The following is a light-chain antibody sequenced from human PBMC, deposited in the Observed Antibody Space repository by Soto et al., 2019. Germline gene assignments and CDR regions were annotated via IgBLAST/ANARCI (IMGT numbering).Light chain of an antibody. CDR1: SGSIASNY. CDR2: EDS. J-gene: IGLJ2*01. CDR3: QSFDISNVV. Sequence: NFMLTQPHSVSESPGKTVTISCTRSSGSIASNYVQWYQQRPGSAPTPVIYEDSQGPSGVPDRFSGSIDSSSNSASLTISRLKTEDEADYYCQSFDISNVVFGGGTKVTVL. V-gene: IGLV6-57*04.